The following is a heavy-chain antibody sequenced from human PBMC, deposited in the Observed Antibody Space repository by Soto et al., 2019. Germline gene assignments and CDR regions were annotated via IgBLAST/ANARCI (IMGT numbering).Heavy chain of an antibody. J-gene: IGHJ6*02. CDR3: TAPRDEYGSGVSWFTYGMDI. CDR2: LDGAGGST. Sequence: AGGSLRLSCLASGFTFSDYAMTWVRHVPGRGLEWVASLDGAGGSTYYADSVRGRFTISRDNSQNTLFLQMKRLTVDDTAIYYCTAPRDEYGSGVSWFTYGMDIWGQGTTV. V-gene: IGHV3-23*01. D-gene: IGHD3-10*01. CDR1: GFTFSDYA.